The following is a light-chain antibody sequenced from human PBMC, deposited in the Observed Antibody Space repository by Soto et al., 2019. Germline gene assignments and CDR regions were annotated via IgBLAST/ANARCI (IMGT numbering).Light chain of an antibody. V-gene: IGKV1-8*01. J-gene: IGKJ5*01. Sequence: AIRMTQSPSSFSASTGDRVTLTCRASQGISSYLAWYQQKPGNAPKLLIYAASTLQSGVPSRFSGSGSGTDFTLTISCLQSEDFATYYCQPYYSYPRITFGQGTRLEIK. CDR2: AAS. CDR1: QGISSY. CDR3: QPYYSYPRIT.